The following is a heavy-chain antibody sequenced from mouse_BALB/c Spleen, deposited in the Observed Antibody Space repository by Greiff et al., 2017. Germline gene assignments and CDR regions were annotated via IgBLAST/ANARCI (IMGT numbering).Heavy chain of an antibody. J-gene: IGHJ2*01. D-gene: IGHD2-1*01. CDR1: GYTFTSYW. V-gene: IGHV1-69*02. CDR2: IDPSDSYT. Sequence: VQLQQPGAELVKPGASVKLSCKASGYTFTSYWMHWVKQRPGQGLEWIGEIDPSDSYTNYNQKFKGKATLTVDKSSSTAYMQLSSLTSEDSAVYYCARHYGNPYYFDYWGQGTTLTVSS. CDR3: ARHYGNPYYFDY.